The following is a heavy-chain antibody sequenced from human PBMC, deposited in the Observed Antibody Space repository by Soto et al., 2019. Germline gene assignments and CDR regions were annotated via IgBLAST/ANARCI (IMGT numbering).Heavy chain of an antibody. CDR2: IIPILGIA. CDR3: ARDSDGPAAMGGSYYYGMDV. Sequence: QVQLVQSGAEVKKPGSSVKVSCKASGGTFSSYTISWVRQAPGQGLEWMGRIIPILGIANYAQKFQGRVTITADKSTSTAYMELSSLRSEDTAVYYCARDSDGPAAMGGSYYYGMDVWGQGTTVTVSS. J-gene: IGHJ6*02. CDR1: GGTFSSYT. D-gene: IGHD2-2*01. V-gene: IGHV1-69*08.